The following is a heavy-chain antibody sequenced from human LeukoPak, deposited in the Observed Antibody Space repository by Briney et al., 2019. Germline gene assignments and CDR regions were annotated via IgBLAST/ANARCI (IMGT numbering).Heavy chain of an antibody. Sequence: PGGXXRLSCAASGFTFGDYAMHWVRQAPGKGLEWVCLISGDGGSTYYADSVKGGFTISRDNSKNSLYLQMNSLRTEDTALYYCAKDAVSNFDYWGQGTLVTVSS. J-gene: IGHJ4*02. CDR1: GFTFGDYA. CDR2: ISGDGGST. CDR3: AKDAVSNFDY. D-gene: IGHD2-8*01. V-gene: IGHV3-43*02.